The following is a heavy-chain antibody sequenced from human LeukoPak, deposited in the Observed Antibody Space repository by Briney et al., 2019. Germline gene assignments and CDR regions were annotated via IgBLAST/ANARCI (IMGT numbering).Heavy chain of an antibody. CDR1: GYTSTVYY. CDR2: INPNSGGT. Sequence: ASVKVSCKASGYTSTVYYMHWVRQAPGQGLEWMGWINPNSGGTNYAQKFQGRVTMTRDTSISTAYMELSRLRSDDTAVYYCARSSYDSSDLDYWGQGTQVTVSS. J-gene: IGHJ4*02. V-gene: IGHV1-2*02. D-gene: IGHD3-22*01. CDR3: ARSSYDSSDLDY.